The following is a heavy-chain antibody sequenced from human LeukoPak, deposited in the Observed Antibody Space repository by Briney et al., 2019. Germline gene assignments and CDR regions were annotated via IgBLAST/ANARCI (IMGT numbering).Heavy chain of an antibody. J-gene: IGHJ1*01. CDR1: GGTFSGYT. Sequence: ASVKVSCKASGGTFSGYTISWVRQAPGQGLEWMGRIIPILGIANYAQKFQGRVTITADKSTSTAYMELSSLRSEDTAVYYCAREGNSDCSSTSCYTNFQHWGQGTLVTVSS. D-gene: IGHD2-2*02. CDR3: AREGNSDCSSTSCYTNFQH. CDR2: IIPILGIA. V-gene: IGHV1-69*04.